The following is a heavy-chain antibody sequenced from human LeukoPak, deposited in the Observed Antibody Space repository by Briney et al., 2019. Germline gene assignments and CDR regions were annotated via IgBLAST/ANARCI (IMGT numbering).Heavy chain of an antibody. CDR2: ISDSGDYT. CDR1: GFTFSTCG. V-gene: IGHV3-23*01. CDR3: ARREINGYYLS. Sequence: GGSLRLSCAASGFTFSTCGMSWVRQAPGKGVEWVSSISDSGDYTYYADSVKGRFGISRDNSKNTLYLQMDTLRAEDTAVYYCARREINGYYLSWGQGTLVTVSS. D-gene: IGHD3-22*01. J-gene: IGHJ5*02.